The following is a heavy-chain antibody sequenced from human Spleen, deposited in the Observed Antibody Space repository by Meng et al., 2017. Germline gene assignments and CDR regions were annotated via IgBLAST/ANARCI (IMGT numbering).Heavy chain of an antibody. V-gene: IGHV4-34*01. D-gene: IGHD4-11*01. CDR1: GGSFSDNY. J-gene: IGHJ4*02. CDR2: INHSGST. CDR3: ARGPTTMAHDFDY. Sequence: QVQLTQWGAGLLKPSETLSLTCVVSGGSFSDNYWSWIRQPPGKGLEWIGEINHSGSTNYNPSLESRATISVDTSQNNLSLKLSSVTAADSAVYYCARGPTTMAHDFDYWGQGTLVTVSS.